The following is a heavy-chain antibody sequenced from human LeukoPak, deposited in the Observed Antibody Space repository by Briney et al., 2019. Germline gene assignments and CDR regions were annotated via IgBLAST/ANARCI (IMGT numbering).Heavy chain of an antibody. CDR2: MSYDGSKE. CDR3: AKPPYDSSGYYRSTFDY. Sequence: QAGGSLRLSCAASGFTFSSYGMHWVRQAPGKGLEWVAVMSYDGSKEYYADSVKGRFTISRDNSKNTLYLQMNSLRAEDTAVYYCAKPPYDSSGYYRSTFDYWGQGTLVTVSS. J-gene: IGHJ4*02. CDR1: GFTFSSYG. V-gene: IGHV3-30*18. D-gene: IGHD3-22*01.